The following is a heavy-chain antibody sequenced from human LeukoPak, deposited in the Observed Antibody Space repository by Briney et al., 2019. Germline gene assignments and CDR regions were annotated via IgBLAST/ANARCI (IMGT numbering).Heavy chain of an antibody. J-gene: IGHJ4*02. D-gene: IGHD3-3*01. CDR3: ARGVYYDFLSVDY. CDR1: GGSISSSNW. CDR2: IYHSGST. V-gene: IGHV4-4*02. Sequence: SETLSLTCAVSGGSISSSNWWSWVRQPPGKGLEWIGEIYHSGSTNYNPSLKSRVTISVDRSKNQFSLKLSSVTAADTAVYYCARGVYYDFLSVDYWGQGTLVTVSS.